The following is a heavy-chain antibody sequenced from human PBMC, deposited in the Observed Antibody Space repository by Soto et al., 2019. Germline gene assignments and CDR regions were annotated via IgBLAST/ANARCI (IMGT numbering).Heavy chain of an antibody. CDR1: GFTFTSSA. Sequence: QMQLVQSGPEVKKPGTSVKVSCKASGFTFTSSAVQWVRQARGQRLEWIGWIVVGSGNTTYAQKFQERVTITRDMVTITADIKGSSLGSEDTAVFYCAAGVGSAAADHYYYYGMDVWGQGTTVTVSS. J-gene: IGHJ6*02. D-gene: IGHD6-13*01. CDR3: AAGVGSAAADHYYYYGMDV. V-gene: IGHV1-58*01. CDR2: IVVGSGNT.